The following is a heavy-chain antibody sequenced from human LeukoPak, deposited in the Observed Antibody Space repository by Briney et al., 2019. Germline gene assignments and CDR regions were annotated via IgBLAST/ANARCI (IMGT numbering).Heavy chain of an antibody. D-gene: IGHD3-22*01. CDR1: GFTFSNYA. Sequence: GRSLRLSCAASGFTFSNYALHWARQAPGKGLERVAVISYDGTNKYYADSVKGRFTISRDNSKNTMYLQMNSLRAEDTAMYYCARAPMSYDSSGFGGAFDIWGQGTMVTVSS. J-gene: IGHJ3*02. V-gene: IGHV3-30-3*01. CDR2: ISYDGTNK. CDR3: ARAPMSYDSSGFGGAFDI.